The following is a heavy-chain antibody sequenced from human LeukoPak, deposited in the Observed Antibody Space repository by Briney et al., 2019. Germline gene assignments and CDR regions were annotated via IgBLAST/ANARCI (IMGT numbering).Heavy chain of an antibody. Sequence: GASVKVSCRASGYTLTSYGISWVRQAPGQGLEWMGWISAYNGNTNYAQKLQGRVTMTTDTSTSTAYMELRSLRSDDTAVYYCATGPGYGDYSHRYYGMDVWGQGTTVTVSS. V-gene: IGHV1-18*01. CDR3: ATGPGYGDYSHRYYGMDV. CDR2: ISAYNGNT. J-gene: IGHJ6*02. CDR1: GYTLTSYG. D-gene: IGHD4-17*01.